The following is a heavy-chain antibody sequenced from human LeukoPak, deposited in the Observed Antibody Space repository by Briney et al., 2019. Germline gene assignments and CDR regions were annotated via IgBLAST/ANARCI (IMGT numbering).Heavy chain of an antibody. Sequence: VASVKVSCKASGYTFTSYGISWVRQAPGQGLEWMGWISGYNGNTNYAQKLQGRVTMTTDTSTSTAYMELRSLRSDDTAVYYYAREGGEDQWELQGFDYWGQGTLVTVSS. V-gene: IGHV1-18*01. J-gene: IGHJ4*02. CDR3: AREGGEDQWELQGFDY. CDR1: GYTFTSYG. CDR2: ISGYNGNT. D-gene: IGHD1-26*01.